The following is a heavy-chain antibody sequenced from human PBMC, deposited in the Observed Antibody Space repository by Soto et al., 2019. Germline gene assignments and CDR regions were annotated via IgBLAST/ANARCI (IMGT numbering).Heavy chain of an antibody. CDR3: ARLWKMDTTLGGYYYSAMDL. Sequence: QLQLQESGPGLVKPSETLSLTCTVSGGSVSRSNCYWGWIRQPPGKGLEWIGSIYYTGRTYYNPSLRSRFPISVATSKTQFTLKLSSMDATDTAVYYCARLWKMDTTLGGYYYSAMDLWGQGTTVTVSS. CDR1: GGSVSRSNCY. V-gene: IGHV4-39*01. J-gene: IGHJ6*02. D-gene: IGHD5-18*01. CDR2: IYYTGRT.